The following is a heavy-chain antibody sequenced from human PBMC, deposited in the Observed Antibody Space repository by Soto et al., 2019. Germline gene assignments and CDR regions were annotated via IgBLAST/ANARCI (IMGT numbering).Heavy chain of an antibody. CDR1: GLIFSNYW. J-gene: IGHJ4*02. CDR3: ARQRWLQLRYFDS. D-gene: IGHD5-12*01. Sequence: EVQLVESGGGLVQPGGSVRLSCTASGLIFSNYWMSWVRQAPGKGLEWVANIKQDGSEKYYVDSVKGRFTISRDNARNSLYLQMNSLRAEDTAVYYCARQRWLQLRYFDSWGQGTLVTVSS. V-gene: IGHV3-7*03. CDR2: IKQDGSEK.